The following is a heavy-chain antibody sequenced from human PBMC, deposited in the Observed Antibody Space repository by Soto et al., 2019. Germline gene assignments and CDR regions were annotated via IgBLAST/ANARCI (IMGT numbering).Heavy chain of an antibody. Sequence: ASVKVSCRASGYTFTSYGISWVRQAPGQGLEWMGWISAYNGNTNYAQKLQGRVTMTTDTSTSTAYMELRSLRSDDTAVYYCARIRCLGSEDYARGSYCPLYYYGIDVWG. CDR2: ISAYNGNT. J-gene: IGHJ6*02. CDR3: ARIRCLGSEDYARGSYCPLYYYGIDV. CDR1: GYTFTSYG. V-gene: IGHV1-18*01. D-gene: IGHD3-16*01.